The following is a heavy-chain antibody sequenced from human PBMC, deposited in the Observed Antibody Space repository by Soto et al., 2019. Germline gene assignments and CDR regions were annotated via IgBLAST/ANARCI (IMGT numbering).Heavy chain of an antibody. D-gene: IGHD2-15*01. CDR2: IYHSGST. CDR1: GGSISSNY. J-gene: IGHJ5*02. V-gene: IGHV4-59*08. CDR3: ARQTRYCSGGSCYNWFDP. Sequence: QVQLQESGPGLVKPSETLSLTCAVSGGSISSNYWTWIRQPPGKGLEWIGYIYHSGSTNYNPSLKSRVTISLDTSENQFSLKLSSVTAVDTAVYYCARQTRYCSGGSCYNWFDPWGQGTLVTVST.